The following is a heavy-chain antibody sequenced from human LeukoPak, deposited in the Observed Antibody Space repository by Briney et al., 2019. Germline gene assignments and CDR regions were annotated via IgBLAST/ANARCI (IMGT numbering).Heavy chain of an antibody. Sequence: PGGSLRLSCAASGFTFSSYAMSWVRQAPGKGLEWVSYIWSSTSAVYYADSVKGRFTISRDNAKNSLYLQMNSLRDEDTAVYYCARDFGYAFDIWGQGTMVTVSS. CDR2: IWSSTSAV. J-gene: IGHJ3*02. D-gene: IGHD3-3*01. V-gene: IGHV3-48*02. CDR1: GFTFSSYA. CDR3: ARDFGYAFDI.